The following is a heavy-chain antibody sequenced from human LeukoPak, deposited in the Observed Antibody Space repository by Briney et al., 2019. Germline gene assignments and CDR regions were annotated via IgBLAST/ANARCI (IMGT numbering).Heavy chain of an antibody. J-gene: IGHJ5*02. CDR3: ERDHRWQLVLGH. D-gene: IGHD6-13*01. CDR1: GYTFISYG. Sequence: ASVKVSCKASGYTFISYGISWVRQAPGQGLEWMGWISNNNGNTNYAQKFQGRVTMTTDTSTSTAYMELRSLRSDDTAVYYCERDHRWQLVLGHWGQGTLVTVSS. V-gene: IGHV1-18*01. CDR2: ISNNNGNT.